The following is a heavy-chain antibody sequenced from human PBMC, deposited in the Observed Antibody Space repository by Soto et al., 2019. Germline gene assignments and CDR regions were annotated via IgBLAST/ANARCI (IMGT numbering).Heavy chain of an antibody. D-gene: IGHD4-17*01. CDR2: IIPMVGMS. J-gene: IGHJ4*02. Sequence: QVQLVQSGAEVKKPGSSVKVSCKASGDTFNFYTFSWVRQAPGQGLEWMGRIIPMVGMSNYAQKFQGRVTSIADRTTNTTYMHVSILRSEDTALYYCATSSGSVSRPFDSWGQGTPVTVSS. CDR1: GDTFNFYT. V-gene: IGHV1-69*02. CDR3: ATSSGSVSRPFDS.